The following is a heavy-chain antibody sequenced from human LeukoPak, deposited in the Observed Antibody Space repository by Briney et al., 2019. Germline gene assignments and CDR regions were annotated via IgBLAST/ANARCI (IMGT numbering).Heavy chain of an antibody. J-gene: IGHJ4*02. CDR2: IYTSGST. V-gene: IGHV4-61*02. CDR1: GGSISSGSYY. CDR3: ARQTGSGLFILP. Sequence: SSETLSLTCTVSGGSISSGSYYWSWIRQPAGKGLEWIGRIYTSGSTNYNPSLKSRVTISVDTSKNQFSLKLSSVTAADTAVYYCARQTGSGLFILPGGQGTLVTVSS. D-gene: IGHD3/OR15-3a*01.